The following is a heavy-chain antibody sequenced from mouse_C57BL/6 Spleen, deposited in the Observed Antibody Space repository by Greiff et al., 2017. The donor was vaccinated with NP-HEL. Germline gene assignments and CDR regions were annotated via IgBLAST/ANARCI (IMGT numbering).Heavy chain of an antibody. V-gene: IGHV1-15*01. CDR1: GYTFTDYE. CDR2: IDPETGGT. Sequence: VKLQQSGAELVRPGASVTLSCKASGYTFTDYEMHWVKQTPVHGLEWIGAIDPETGGTAYNQKFKGKAILTADKSSSTAYMELRSLTSEDSAVYYCTRGGVLLRYFDVWGTGTTVTVSS. CDR3: TRGGVLLRYFDV. J-gene: IGHJ1*03. D-gene: IGHD1-1*01.